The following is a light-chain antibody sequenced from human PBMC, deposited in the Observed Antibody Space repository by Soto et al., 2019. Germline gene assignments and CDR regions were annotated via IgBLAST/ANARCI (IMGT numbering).Light chain of an antibody. Sequence: QSVLTQPPSVSAAPGQKVTISCSGSSSNIGHNYVSWYQQLPGKAPKLLIYDNNKRPSGIPDRFSGSKSGTSATLGITGLQTGDEADYYCGTWDSSLSAGVFGGGTKLTVL. CDR3: GTWDSSLSAGV. V-gene: IGLV1-51*01. J-gene: IGLJ2*01. CDR1: SSNIGHNY. CDR2: DNN.